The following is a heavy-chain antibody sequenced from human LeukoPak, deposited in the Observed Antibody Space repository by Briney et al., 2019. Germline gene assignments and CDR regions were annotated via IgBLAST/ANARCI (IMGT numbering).Heavy chain of an antibody. CDR1: GGSISSSSYY. D-gene: IGHD3-10*01. J-gene: IGHJ4*02. CDR3: ARLREDELWFGELSPYYFDY. V-gene: IGHV4-39*01. Sequence: PSETLSLTRAVSGGSISSSSYYWGWIRQPPGKGLEWIGSIYYSGSTYYNPSLKSRVTISVDTSKNQFSLKLSSVTAADTAVYYCARLREDELWFGELSPYYFDYWGQGTLVTVSS. CDR2: IYYSGST.